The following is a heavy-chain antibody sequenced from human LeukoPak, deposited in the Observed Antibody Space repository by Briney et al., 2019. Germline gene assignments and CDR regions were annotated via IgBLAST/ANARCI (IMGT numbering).Heavy chain of an antibody. J-gene: IGHJ4*02. D-gene: IGHD5-18*01. CDR1: GFPFSSYS. V-gene: IGHV3-7*01. Sequence: GGSLRLSCAASGFPFSSYSMTWVRQAPGKGLEWVANIKPDGTTKFYVDSVKGRFTISRDNALNSLYLQMNSLRAEDTAVYYCARDQRIQLWSPVFFVYWGQGTLVTVSS. CDR2: IKPDGTTK. CDR3: ARDQRIQLWSPVFFVY.